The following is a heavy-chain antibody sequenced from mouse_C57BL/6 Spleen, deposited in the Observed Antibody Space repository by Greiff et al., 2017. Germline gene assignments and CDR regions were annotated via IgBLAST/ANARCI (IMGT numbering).Heavy chain of an antibody. V-gene: IGHV5-9*01. Sequence: EVQGVESGGGLVKPGGSLKLSCAASGFTFSSYTMSWVRQTPEKRLEWVATISGGGGNTYYPDSVKGRFPISRDNAKNTLYLQMSSQRSEDTALYYCARQTFYYFDYWGQGTTLTVSS. CDR1: GFTFSSYT. CDR2: ISGGGGNT. CDR3: ARQTFYYFDY. J-gene: IGHJ2*01.